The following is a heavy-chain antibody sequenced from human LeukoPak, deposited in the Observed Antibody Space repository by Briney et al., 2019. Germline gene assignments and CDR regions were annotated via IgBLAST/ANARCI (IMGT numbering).Heavy chain of an antibody. CDR3: ARGLGLASADY. CDR2: INHSGST. Sequence: TSETLSLTCAVYGGSFSGYYWSWIRQPPGKGLEWIGEINHSGSTNYSPSLKSRVTISVDTSKNQFSLKLSSVTAADTAVYYCARGLGLASADYWGQGTLVTVSS. J-gene: IGHJ4*02. D-gene: IGHD1-26*01. CDR1: GGSFSGYY. V-gene: IGHV4-34*01.